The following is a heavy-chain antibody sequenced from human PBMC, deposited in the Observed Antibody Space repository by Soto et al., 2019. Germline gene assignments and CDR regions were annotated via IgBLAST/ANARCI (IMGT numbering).Heavy chain of an antibody. J-gene: IGHJ3*02. Sequence: SETLSLTCTVSGGSISSYYWSWIRQPPGKGLEWIGYIYYSGSTNYNPSLKSRVTISVDTSKNQFSLKLSSVTAADTAVYYCARHEGNYDILTGYYWSAFDIWGQGTMVIVSS. D-gene: IGHD3-9*01. CDR1: GGSISSYY. CDR3: ARHEGNYDILTGYYWSAFDI. V-gene: IGHV4-59*08. CDR2: IYYSGST.